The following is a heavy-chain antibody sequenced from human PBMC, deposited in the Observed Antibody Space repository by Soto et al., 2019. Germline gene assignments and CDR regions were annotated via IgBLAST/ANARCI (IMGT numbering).Heavy chain of an antibody. CDR3: ARTSYDSSGTAADP. J-gene: IGHJ5*02. D-gene: IGHD3-22*01. Sequence: QVQLQESGPGLVKPSQTLSLTCTVSGGSISSGNYYWSLIRQHPGKGLEWIGYIFYSGSTYYNPSLKSRVTISVDTSKNQFSLKLSSVTAADTAVYYCARTSYDSSGTAADPWGQGTLVTVSS. CDR2: IFYSGST. CDR1: GGSISSGNYY. V-gene: IGHV4-31*03.